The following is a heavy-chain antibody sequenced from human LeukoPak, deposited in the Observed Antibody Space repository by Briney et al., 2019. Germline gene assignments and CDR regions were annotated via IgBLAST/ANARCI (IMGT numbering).Heavy chain of an antibody. Sequence: PGGSLRLSCAASGFTFRSFAMSWVRQAPGKGLEWVSAISGSGGSTYYADSVKGRFTISRDNSKNTLYLQMNSLRAEDTALYYCAKDPYYDFWSAPPPDYWGQGTLATVSS. CDR1: GFTFRSFA. D-gene: IGHD3-3*01. CDR2: ISGSGGST. V-gene: IGHV3-23*01. J-gene: IGHJ4*02. CDR3: AKDPYYDFWSAPPPDY.